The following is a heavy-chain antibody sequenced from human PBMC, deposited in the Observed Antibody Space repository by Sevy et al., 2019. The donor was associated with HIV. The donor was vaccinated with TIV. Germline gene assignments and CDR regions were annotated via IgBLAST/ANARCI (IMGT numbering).Heavy chain of an antibody. D-gene: IGHD2-21*01. V-gene: IGHV3-30-3*01. CDR3: ARDRVIAHFFDY. CDR2: ISYDGSNK. CDR1: GFTFSSYA. J-gene: IGHJ4*02. Sequence: GGSLRLSCVASGFTFSSYAMHWVRQAPGKGLEWVAVISYDGSNKYYADSVKGRFTISRDNSKNTLYLQMNSLRAEDTAVYYCARDRVIAHFFDYWGQGTLVTVSS.